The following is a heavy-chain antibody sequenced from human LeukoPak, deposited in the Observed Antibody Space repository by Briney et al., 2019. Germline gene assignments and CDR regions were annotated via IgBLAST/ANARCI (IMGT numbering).Heavy chain of an antibody. Sequence: GGSLRLSCAGSGWMHWVRQAPGKGLVWVSGINGLGTATYYADSVKGRFTISRDNAKNTLYLQINSLRAEDTAVYYCAKFNRQYCSSTSCYGGFDYWGQGTLVTVSS. D-gene: IGHD2-2*01. J-gene: IGHJ4*02. V-gene: IGHV3-74*01. CDR2: INGLGTAT. CDR1: GW. CDR3: AKFNRQYCSSTSCYGGFDY.